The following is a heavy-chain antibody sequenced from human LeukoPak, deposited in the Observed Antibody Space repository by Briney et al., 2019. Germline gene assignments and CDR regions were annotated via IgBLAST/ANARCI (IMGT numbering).Heavy chain of an antibody. Sequence: ASVKVSCKASGYTFSGYYIHWVRQVPGQGLEWMGWINPNSGATSYAQKFQGGVTPTRDTSITTFYMEVSRLRSDDTAVYFCARYNWNDVVSALDYWGQGTLVTVSS. CDR2: INPNSGAT. CDR3: ARYNWNDVVSALDY. J-gene: IGHJ4*02. CDR1: GYTFSGYY. D-gene: IGHD1-1*01. V-gene: IGHV1-2*02.